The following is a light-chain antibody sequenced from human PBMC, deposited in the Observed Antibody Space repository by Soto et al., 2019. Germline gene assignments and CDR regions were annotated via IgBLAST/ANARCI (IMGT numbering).Light chain of an antibody. CDR2: KAS. J-gene: IGKJ1*01. Sequence: DIQMTQSPSTLSASVGDRVTITCRASQSISSWLAWYKQKPGKAPKLLIYKASSLESGVPSSFSGSGSGTEFTLTISSLQPDDFATYYCQQYNSYSWAFGQGTKV. CDR1: QSISSW. CDR3: QQYNSYSWA. V-gene: IGKV1-5*03.